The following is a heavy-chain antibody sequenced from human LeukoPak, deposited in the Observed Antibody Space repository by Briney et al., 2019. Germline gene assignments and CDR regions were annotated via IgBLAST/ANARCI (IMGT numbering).Heavy chain of an antibody. CDR1: GFSFISYG. J-gene: IGHJ4*02. Sequence: GGSLRLSCAASGFSFISYGMHWVRQAPGKGLEGGGVISDDGRRKDYADSVKGRFTISRDNSKDTLYLQMNSLRAEDTAVYYCAKRPSDYGDYVRYFDYWGQGTLVTVSS. V-gene: IGHV3-30*18. CDR2: ISDDGRRK. D-gene: IGHD4-17*01. CDR3: AKRPSDYGDYVRYFDY.